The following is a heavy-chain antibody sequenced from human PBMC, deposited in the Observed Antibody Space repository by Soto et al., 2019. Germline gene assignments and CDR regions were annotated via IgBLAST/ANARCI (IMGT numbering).Heavy chain of an antibody. CDR2: INAGNGNT. D-gene: IGHD6-13*01. Sequence: ASVKVSCKASGYTFTSYAMHWVRQAPGQRLEWMGWINAGNGNTKYSQKFQGRVTITRDTSASTAYMELSSLRSEDTAVYYCARGASSSWYSLDYWGQGTLVTVSS. J-gene: IGHJ4*02. V-gene: IGHV1-3*01. CDR1: GYTFTSYA. CDR3: ARGASSSWYSLDY.